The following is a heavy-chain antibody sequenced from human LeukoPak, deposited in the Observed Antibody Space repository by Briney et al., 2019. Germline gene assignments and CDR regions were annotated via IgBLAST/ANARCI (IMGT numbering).Heavy chain of an antibody. Sequence: PSETLSLTCTVSGGSISSYYWSWIRQPPGKGLEWIGYIYYSGSTDYNPSLKSRVTISVDTSKNQFSLKLSSVTAADTAVYYCARQGGDYFDYWGQGTLVTVSS. D-gene: IGHD1-26*01. CDR2: IYYSGST. J-gene: IGHJ4*02. CDR1: GGSISSYY. CDR3: ARQGGDYFDY. V-gene: IGHV4-59*08.